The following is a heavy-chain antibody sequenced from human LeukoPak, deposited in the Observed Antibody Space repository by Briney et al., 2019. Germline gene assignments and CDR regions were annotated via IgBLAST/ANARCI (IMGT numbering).Heavy chain of an antibody. Sequence: SETLSLTCTVSGGSISSSSYYWGWIRQPPGKGLEWIGSIYYSGSTYYNPSLKSRVTISVDTSKNQFSLKLSSVTAADTAVYYCARDDQLERRREGAFDIWGQGTMVTVSS. J-gene: IGHJ3*02. CDR2: IYYSGST. CDR3: ARDDQLERRREGAFDI. D-gene: IGHD1-1*01. V-gene: IGHV4-39*07. CDR1: GGSISSSSYY.